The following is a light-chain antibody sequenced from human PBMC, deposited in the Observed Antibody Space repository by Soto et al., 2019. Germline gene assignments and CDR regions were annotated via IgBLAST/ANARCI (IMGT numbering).Light chain of an antibody. CDR3: CSYAGSYPVV. V-gene: IGLV2-11*01. CDR1: SSDVGGYNY. CDR2: DVS. J-gene: IGLJ2*01. Sequence: QSALTQPRSMSGSPGQSVTISCTGTSSDVGGYNYVSWYQQHPGKAPKLMIYDVSERPSGVPDRFSGSKSGNTASLTISGLQAEDEADYYCCSYAGSYPVVFGGGTKLTVL.